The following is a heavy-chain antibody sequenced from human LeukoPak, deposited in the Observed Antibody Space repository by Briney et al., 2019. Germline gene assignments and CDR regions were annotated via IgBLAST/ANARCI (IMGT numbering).Heavy chain of an antibody. Sequence: PSETLSLTCTVSGVSIIGSYWTWIPQSPGGGLEYIGYIYNTVDVNYSPSLKSRVTISIDMSRSQFSLRLKSVTAADTAIYYCARSRNYDSTGCNPTYYFDSWGQGDLVTVSS. CDR1: GVSIIGSY. J-gene: IGHJ4*02. CDR2: IYNTVDV. V-gene: IGHV4-59*01. CDR3: ARSRNYDSTGCNPTYYFDS. D-gene: IGHD2-8*02.